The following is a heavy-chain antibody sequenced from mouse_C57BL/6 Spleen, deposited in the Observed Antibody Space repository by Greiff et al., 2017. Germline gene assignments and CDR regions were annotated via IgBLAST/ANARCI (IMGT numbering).Heavy chain of an antibody. J-gene: IGHJ2*01. D-gene: IGHD1-1*01. CDR1: GFTFTDYY. CDR3: ASYYYGSSFYFDY. Sequence: EVHLVESGGGLVQPGGSLSLSCAASGFTFTDYYMSWVRQPPGKALEWFGFIRNKANGSTTEYSASVKGRFTISRDNSESILYLQMNALRAEDSATYYCASYYYGSSFYFDYWGQGTTLTVSS. V-gene: IGHV7-3*01. CDR2: IRNKANGSTT.